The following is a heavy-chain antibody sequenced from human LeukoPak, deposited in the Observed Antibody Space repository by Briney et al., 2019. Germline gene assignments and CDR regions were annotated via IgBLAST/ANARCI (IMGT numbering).Heavy chain of an antibody. J-gene: IGHJ6*03. CDR1: GGSISDYY. V-gene: IGHV4-59*12. CDR2: IYWTGNT. CDR3: ARRQVGYYYYMDV. Sequence: SETLSLTCTVSGGSISDYYWSWIRQPPGKGLEWIGYIYWTGNTNYNPSLKSRVTISVDTSKNQFSLKLSSVTAADTAVYYCARRQVGYYYYMDVWGKGTTVTISS.